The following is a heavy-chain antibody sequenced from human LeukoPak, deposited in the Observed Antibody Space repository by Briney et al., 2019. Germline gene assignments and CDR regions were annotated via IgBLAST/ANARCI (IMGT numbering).Heavy chain of an antibody. Sequence: PGGSLRLSCAASGFTFSSYGMHWVRQAPGKGLEWVAVISYDGSNKYYADSVKGRFTISRDNAKNSLYLQMNSLRAEDTAVYYCARDKFGELFTDYWGQGTLVTVSS. D-gene: IGHD3-10*01. CDR3: ARDKFGELFTDY. V-gene: IGHV3-30*03. CDR1: GFTFSSYG. J-gene: IGHJ4*02. CDR2: ISYDGSNK.